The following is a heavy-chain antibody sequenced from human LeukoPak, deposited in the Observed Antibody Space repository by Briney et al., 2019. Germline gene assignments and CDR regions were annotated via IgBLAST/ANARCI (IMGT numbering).Heavy chain of an antibody. V-gene: IGHV3-48*03. CDR3: AREIQAPGKTLDY. J-gene: IGHJ4*02. CDR2: ISSSGSTI. CDR1: GFTFSSYE. Sequence: GGSLRLSCAASGFTFSSYEMNWVRQAPGKGLEWVSYISSSGSTIYYADSVKGRFTISRDNAKNSLYLQMNSLRAEDTAIYYCAREIQAPGKTLDYWGQGALVTVSS.